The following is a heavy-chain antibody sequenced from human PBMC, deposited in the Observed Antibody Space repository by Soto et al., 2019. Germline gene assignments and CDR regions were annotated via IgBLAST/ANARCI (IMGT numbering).Heavy chain of an antibody. J-gene: IGHJ3*01. Sequence: QVQLVQSGAEGTKPGSSVKVSCKASGGTFSSYTISWVRQSPGQGLEWMGRILPILGIANYAQKFQGRVTITAEKSTSTACMELRSRRSEDPAVSYCATPYYYDSSGYRPRGAFDLWGQGTMVTVSS. V-gene: IGHV1-69*02. CDR1: GGTFSSYT. CDR3: ATPYYYDSSGYRPRGAFDL. CDR2: ILPILGIA. D-gene: IGHD3-22*01.